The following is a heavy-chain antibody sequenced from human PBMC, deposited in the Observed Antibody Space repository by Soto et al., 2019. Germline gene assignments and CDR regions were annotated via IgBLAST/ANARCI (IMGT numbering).Heavy chain of an antibody. V-gene: IGHV1-2*02. Sequence: QLHLVQSGAVVKKPGASVTVSCSASGYPVTAYYMHWVRQAPGRGLEWMGGINPATGAAKYTPTFQGRVTMPRDTSTSTVFMELSGLTSEDTAVFYCARGGGVGVAGSAAFDMWGQGTLVTVSS. CDR1: GYPVTAYY. J-gene: IGHJ3*02. CDR2: INPATGAA. D-gene: IGHD3-3*01. CDR3: ARGGGVGVAGSAAFDM.